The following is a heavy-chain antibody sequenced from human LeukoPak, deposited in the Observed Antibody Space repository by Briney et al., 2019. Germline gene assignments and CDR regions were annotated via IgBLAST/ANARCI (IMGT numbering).Heavy chain of an antibody. V-gene: IGHV3-30*02. CDR2: IRYDGSNK. Sequence: GGSLRLSCAASGFTFSSYGMHWVRQAPGKGLEWVAFIRYDGSNKFYADSVQGRFTISRDNSKNTLYLQMNSLRAEDTVVYYCARESESYDSSGSTFDYWGQGTLVTVSS. J-gene: IGHJ4*02. CDR1: GFTFSSYG. D-gene: IGHD3-22*01. CDR3: ARESESYDSSGSTFDY.